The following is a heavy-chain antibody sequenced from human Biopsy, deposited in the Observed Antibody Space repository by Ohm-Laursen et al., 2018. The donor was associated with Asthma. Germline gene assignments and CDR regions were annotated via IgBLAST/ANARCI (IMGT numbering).Heavy chain of an antibody. CDR1: GGSITSSSYY. D-gene: IGHD3-22*01. CDR3: VRHQYSSSWSTFDY. J-gene: IGHJ4*02. V-gene: IGHV4-39*01. CDR2: MYHSGSP. Sequence: GTLSLTCAVSGGSITSSSYYWGWIRQPPGRGMEWIGSMYHSGSPYYHPSLKSRATISVDTSKNQLSLKMSSVTAADTAVYFCVRHQYSSSWSTFDYWGQGALVTVSS.